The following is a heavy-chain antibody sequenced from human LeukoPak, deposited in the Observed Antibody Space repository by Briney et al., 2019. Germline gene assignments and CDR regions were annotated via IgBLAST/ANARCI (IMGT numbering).Heavy chain of an antibody. Sequence: GASVKVSCKASGYTFTGYYMHWVRQAPGQGLEWMGWINPNSGGTNYAQKFQGRVTMTRDTSISTAYMELSRLRSDDTAVYYCARVSYGSSSWLAEYFQHWGQGTLVTVSS. CDR3: ARVSYGSSSWLAEYFQH. CDR2: INPNSGGT. D-gene: IGHD6-13*01. V-gene: IGHV1-2*02. J-gene: IGHJ1*01. CDR1: GYTFTGYY.